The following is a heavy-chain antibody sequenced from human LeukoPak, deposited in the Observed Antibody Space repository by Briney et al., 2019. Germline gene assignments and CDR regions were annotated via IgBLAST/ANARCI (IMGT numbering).Heavy chain of an antibody. Sequence: SETLSLTCTVSGGSISSYYWSWIRQPPGKGLEWIGYIYASGSTNYNPSLKSRVTISVDTSKNQFSLKLSSVTAADTAVYYCARHTMVRGVSGYYYYYMDVWGKGTTVTVSS. CDR1: GGSISSYY. CDR2: IYASGST. D-gene: IGHD3-10*01. V-gene: IGHV4-4*09. J-gene: IGHJ6*03. CDR3: ARHTMVRGVSGYYYYYMDV.